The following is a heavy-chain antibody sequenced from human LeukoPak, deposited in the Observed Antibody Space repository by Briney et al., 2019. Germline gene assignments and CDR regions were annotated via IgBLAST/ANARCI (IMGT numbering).Heavy chain of an antibody. J-gene: IGHJ3*02. CDR3: ARGATMIVNAFDI. V-gene: IGHV3-33*01. CDR2: IWYDGSNK. Sequence: GGSLRLSCAASGFSFRSYGMHWVRQAPGKGLEWVAVIWYDGSNKYYADSVKGRFTISRDNSKNTLYLQMNSLRAEDTAVYYCARGATMIVNAFDIWGQGTMVTVSS. D-gene: IGHD3-22*01. CDR1: GFSFRSYG.